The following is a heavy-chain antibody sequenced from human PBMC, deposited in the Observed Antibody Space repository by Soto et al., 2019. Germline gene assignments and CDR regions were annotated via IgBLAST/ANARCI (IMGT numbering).Heavy chain of an antibody. J-gene: IGHJ4*02. CDR3: VRENYFDY. CDR2: IKQDGSER. CDR1: GFTFRNYW. V-gene: IGHV3-7*01. Sequence: EEQLVESGGGLVQPGGSLRLSCAGSGFTFRNYWMGWVRQAPGKRLEWVANIKQDGSERSYADSVKGRFTISRDNAKNSLYLPMSSLGADDTAVYYCVRENYFDYWGQGILVIVSS.